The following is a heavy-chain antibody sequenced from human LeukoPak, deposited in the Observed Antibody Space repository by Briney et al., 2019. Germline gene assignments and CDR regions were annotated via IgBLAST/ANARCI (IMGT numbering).Heavy chain of an antibody. CDR1: GFTFSSYA. Sequence: GGSLRLSCAASGFTFSSYAMHWVRQAPGKGLEWVAVISYDGSNKYYADSVKGRFTISRDNSKNTLYLQMNSLKTEDTAVYYCTTSLYNWNFRGLFYWGQGTLVTVSS. V-gene: IGHV3-30-3*01. CDR2: ISYDGSNK. D-gene: IGHD1-7*01. CDR3: TTSLYNWNFRGLFY. J-gene: IGHJ4*02.